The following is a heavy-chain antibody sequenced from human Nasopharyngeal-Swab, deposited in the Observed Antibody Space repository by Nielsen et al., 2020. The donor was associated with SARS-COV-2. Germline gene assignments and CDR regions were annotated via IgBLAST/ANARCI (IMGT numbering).Heavy chain of an antibody. CDR3: ARGYCSGGSCPLDH. Sequence: VRQAPGKGLDLVSSISSSSSYIYYADSVKGRLTISRDNAKNSLYLQMNSLRVEDTAIYYCARGYCSGGSCPLDHWGQGTLVTSPQ. CDR2: ISSSSSYI. J-gene: IGHJ4*02. D-gene: IGHD2-15*01. V-gene: IGHV3-21*01.